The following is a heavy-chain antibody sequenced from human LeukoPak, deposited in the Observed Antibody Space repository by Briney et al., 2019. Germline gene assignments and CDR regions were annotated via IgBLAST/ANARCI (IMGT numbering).Heavy chain of an antibody. CDR2: IIPILGIA. V-gene: IGHV1-69*04. Sequence: GASVKVSCKASGGTFSSYAISWVRQAPGQGLEWMGRIIPILGIANYAQKFQGRVTITADKSTSTAYMELSSLRAEDTAIYYCAKDLRFNYVWEAGYWGQGTLVTVSS. CDR1: GGTFSSYA. D-gene: IGHD3-16*01. J-gene: IGHJ4*02. CDR3: AKDLRFNYVWEAGY.